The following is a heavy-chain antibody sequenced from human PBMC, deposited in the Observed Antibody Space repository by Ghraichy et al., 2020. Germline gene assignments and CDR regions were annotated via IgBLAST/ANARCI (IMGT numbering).Heavy chain of an antibody. J-gene: IGHJ4*02. CDR2: ISSSSSTI. Sequence: LSLTCAASGFTFSSYSMNWVRQAPGKGLELVSYISSSSSTIYYADSVKGRFTISRDNAKNSLYLQMNSLRDEDTAVYYCASMPTTGDYFDYWGQGTLVTVSS. D-gene: IGHD2-2*01. CDR3: ASMPTTGDYFDY. CDR1: GFTFSSYS. V-gene: IGHV3-48*02.